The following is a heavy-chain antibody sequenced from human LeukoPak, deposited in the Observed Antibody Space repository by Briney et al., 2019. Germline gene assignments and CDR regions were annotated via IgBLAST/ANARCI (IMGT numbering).Heavy chain of an antibody. CDR2: IKSKTDGGTI. J-gene: IGHJ5*02. V-gene: IGHV3-15*01. D-gene: IGHD3-16*01. CDR3: TTARFA. Sequence: GGSLRLSCAASGLIISDDWMSWVRQAPGKGLEWVGRIKSKTDGGTIDYAAPVTGRFTISRDDSKNTLFLQMNSLKIEDTAVYYCTTARFAWGPGTLVTVS. CDR1: GLIISDDW.